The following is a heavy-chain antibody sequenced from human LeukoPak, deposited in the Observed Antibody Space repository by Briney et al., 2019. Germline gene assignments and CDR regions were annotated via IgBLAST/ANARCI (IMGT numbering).Heavy chain of an antibody. D-gene: IGHD3-22*01. CDR2: IYYSGST. CDR1: GGSISSYY. Sequence: SETLSLTCTVSGGSISSYYWSWIRQPPGKGLEWIGYIYYSGSTKYNPSLKSRVTISVDTSKNQFSLKLSSVTAADTAVYSCARGAYDSSGYWTGFDYWGQGTLVTVSS. J-gene: IGHJ4*02. V-gene: IGHV4-59*01. CDR3: ARGAYDSSGYWTGFDY.